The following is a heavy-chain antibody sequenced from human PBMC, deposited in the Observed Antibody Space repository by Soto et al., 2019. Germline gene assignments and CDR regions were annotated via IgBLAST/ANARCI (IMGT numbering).Heavy chain of an antibody. J-gene: IGHJ6*02. Sequence: SETMSLTYPVSGGSISSYYWSWIRQPPGKGLEWIGYIYYSGSTNYNPSLKSRVTISVDTSKNQFSLKLSSVTAADTAVYYCARFDDYNYYYGMDVWGQGTTVTVSS. V-gene: IGHV4-59*01. CDR3: ARFDDYNYYYGMDV. D-gene: IGHD3-16*01. CDR2: IYYSGST. CDR1: GGSISSYY.